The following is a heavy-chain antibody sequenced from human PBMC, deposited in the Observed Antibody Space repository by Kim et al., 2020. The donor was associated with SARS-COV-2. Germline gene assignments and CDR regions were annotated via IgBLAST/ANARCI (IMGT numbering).Heavy chain of an antibody. D-gene: IGHD3-3*01. J-gene: IGHJ6*02. CDR2: ISYDGSNK. V-gene: IGHV3-30*18. Sequence: GGSLRLSCAASGFTFSSYGMHWVRQAPGKGLEWVAVISYDGSNKYYADSVKGRFTISRDNSKNTLYLQMNSLRAEDTAVYYCANEQRITIFGPHYGMDVWGQGTTVTVSS. CDR3: ANEQRITIFGPHYGMDV. CDR1: GFTFSSYG.